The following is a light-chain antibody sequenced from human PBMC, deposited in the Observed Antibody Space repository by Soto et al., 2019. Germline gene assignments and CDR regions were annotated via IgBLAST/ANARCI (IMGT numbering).Light chain of an antibody. V-gene: IGKV1-12*01. CDR3: QHADSFPPIT. CDR1: EDISTW. J-gene: IGKJ5*01. CDR2: AAS. Sequence: DIELTQSPSSLSASVGDRVPITCRSSEDISTWLAWYQQNPGNAPKLLIYAASSSQSGVPPRFSGSGCWTEFTLPTSSLQPEDFATSYCQHADSFPPITFGQGTRLEIK.